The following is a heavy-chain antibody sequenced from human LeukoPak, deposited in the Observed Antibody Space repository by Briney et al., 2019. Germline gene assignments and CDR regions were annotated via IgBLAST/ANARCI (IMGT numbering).Heavy chain of an antibody. V-gene: IGHV4-39*01. CDR3: VKSGGYGLIDY. Sequence: SETLSLTCAVSGASISGSCYYLGWIRQPPGKGLEWIGNIYYTGSTYYNASLQSRVTISIDMSKNQFSLRLNSVTAADTAMYYCVKSGGYGLIDYWGQGTLVTVSS. CDR2: IYYTGST. CDR1: GASISGSCYY. D-gene: IGHD1-26*01. J-gene: IGHJ4*02.